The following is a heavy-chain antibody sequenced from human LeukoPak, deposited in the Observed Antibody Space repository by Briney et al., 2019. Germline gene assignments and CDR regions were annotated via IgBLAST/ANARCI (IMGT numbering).Heavy chain of an antibody. D-gene: IGHD6-19*01. J-gene: IGHJ4*02. Sequence: PSETLSPTCTVSGGSISRYYWSWIRQPPGKGLEWIGYIYYSGSTNYNPSLKSRVTISVDTSKDQFSLKLSSVTAADTAVYYCARRSQQWLVFDYWGQGTLVTVSS. CDR1: GGSISRYY. CDR3: ARRSQQWLVFDY. CDR2: IYYSGST. V-gene: IGHV4-59*01.